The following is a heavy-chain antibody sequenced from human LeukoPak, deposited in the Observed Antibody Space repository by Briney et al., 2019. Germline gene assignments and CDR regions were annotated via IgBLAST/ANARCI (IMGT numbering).Heavy chain of an antibody. Sequence: GGSLRLSCAASGFTFSSYGMHWVRQAPGKGLAWVAVIWDDGSSKHYADSVKGRFTISRDNSKNTLYLQMNSLGPEDTAVYYCAKDLRRGYNYGFDYWGQGTLVTVSS. J-gene: IGHJ4*02. CDR1: GFTFSSYG. V-gene: IGHV3-33*03. CDR2: IWDDGSSK. D-gene: IGHD5-18*01. CDR3: AKDLRRGYNYGFDY.